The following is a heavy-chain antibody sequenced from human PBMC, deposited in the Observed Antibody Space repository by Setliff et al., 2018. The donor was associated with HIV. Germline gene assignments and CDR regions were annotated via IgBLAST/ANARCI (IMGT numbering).Heavy chain of an antibody. V-gene: IGHV7-4-1*01. Sequence: ASVKVSCKASGYTFTDYGINWVRQAPGQGLEWMGWINTNNGNPMYAQGFTGRFVFSSDTSVRTAYLQIVGLKTEDTAVYYCARLRAYYGSGLMDVWGEGTTVTVSS. D-gene: IGHD3-10*01. CDR2: INTNNGNP. CDR1: GYTFTDYG. J-gene: IGHJ6*03. CDR3: ARLRAYYGSGLMDV.